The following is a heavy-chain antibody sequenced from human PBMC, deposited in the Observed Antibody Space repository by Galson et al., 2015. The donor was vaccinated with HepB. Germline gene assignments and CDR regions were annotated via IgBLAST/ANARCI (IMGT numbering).Heavy chain of an antibody. CDR2: INPNSGGT. V-gene: IGHV1-2*02. CDR3: ANESPVVPAAITTPSPLDAFDI. J-gene: IGHJ3*02. CDR1: GYTFTGYY. Sequence: SVKVSCKASGYTFTGYYMHWVRQAPGQGLEWMGWINPNSGGTNYAQKFQGRVTMTRDTSISTAYMELSRLRSDDTAVYYCANESPVVPAAITTPSPLDAFDIWGQGTMVTVSS. D-gene: IGHD2-2*01.